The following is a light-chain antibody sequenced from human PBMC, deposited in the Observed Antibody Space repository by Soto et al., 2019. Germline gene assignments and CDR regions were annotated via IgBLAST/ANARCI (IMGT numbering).Light chain of an antibody. CDR1: ESIGNW. J-gene: IGKJ1*01. V-gene: IGKV1-5*03. Sequence: DIQVTQSPSTRSASEVDRVTITFRASESIGNWLAWYQQKPGQAPNLLIYEASNLESGVPSRFSGSGSGTEFTLTISSLQPVDFATYYCHQYSSFPWTFGQGTRWIS. CDR2: EAS. CDR3: HQYSSFPWT.